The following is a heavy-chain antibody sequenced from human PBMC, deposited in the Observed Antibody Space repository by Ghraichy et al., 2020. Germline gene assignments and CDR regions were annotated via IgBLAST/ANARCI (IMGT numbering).Heavy chain of an antibody. CDR2: IIPIFGTA. CDR1: GGTFSSYA. D-gene: IGHD3-10*01. CDR3: ARVEAGPDYYGMDV. J-gene: IGHJ6*02. Sequence: SVKVSCKASGGTFSSYAISWVRQAPGQGLEWMGGIIPIFGTANYAQKFQGRVTITADESTSTAYMELSSLRSEDTTVYYCARVEAGPDYYGMDVWGQGTTVTVSS. V-gene: IGHV1-69*13.